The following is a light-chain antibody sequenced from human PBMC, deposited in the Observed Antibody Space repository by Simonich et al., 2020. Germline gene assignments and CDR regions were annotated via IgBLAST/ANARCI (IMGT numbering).Light chain of an antibody. J-gene: IGLJ2*01. Sequence: SYELTQPPLVSVSPGQTARITCSGDALPKKYAYWYQQKSGQAPVLVIYEVSKRPSGIPERFSGSSSGTMATLTISGAQVEDEADYYCYSTDSSGNHRVFGGGTKLTVL. CDR3: YSTDSSGNHRV. CDR1: ALPKKY. CDR2: EVS. V-gene: IGLV3-10*01.